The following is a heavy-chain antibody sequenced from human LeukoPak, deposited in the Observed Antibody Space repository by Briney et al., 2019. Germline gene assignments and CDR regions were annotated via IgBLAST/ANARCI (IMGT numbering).Heavy chain of an antibody. CDR1: GFTFSSYS. V-gene: IGHV3-48*04. CDR2: ISSSSSTI. Sequence: GGSLRLSCAASGFTFSSYSMNWVRQAPGKGLEWVSYISSSSSTIYYADSVKGRFTISRDNAKNSLYLQMNSLRVEDTAVYYCARVTGIAVAGSDYWGQGTLVTVSS. CDR3: ARVTGIAVAGSDY. D-gene: IGHD6-19*01. J-gene: IGHJ4*02.